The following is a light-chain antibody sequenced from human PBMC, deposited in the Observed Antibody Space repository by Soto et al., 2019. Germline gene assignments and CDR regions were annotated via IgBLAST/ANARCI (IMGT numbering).Light chain of an antibody. CDR3: QQYGSSPWT. Sequence: IVLTQSPGTLSLSPGERATLSCRASRSVSSTYLAWYQQKPGQAPRLLIYATSNRATGIPDRFSGSGSGTDFTLTINRLAPEDFAVYYCQQYGSSPWTFGQGTKVDIK. V-gene: IGKV3-20*01. CDR2: ATS. CDR1: RSVSSTY. J-gene: IGKJ1*01.